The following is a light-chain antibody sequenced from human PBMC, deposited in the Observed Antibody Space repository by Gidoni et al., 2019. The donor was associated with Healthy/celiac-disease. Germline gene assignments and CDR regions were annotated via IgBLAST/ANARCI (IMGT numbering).Light chain of an antibody. J-gene: IGLJ2*01. Sequence: SYELTQPPSVSVSPGQTASITCSGDKLGDKYACWYQQKPGQSPVRVIYQDSKRPSGIPERFSGSNSGNTATLTISGTQAMDEADYYCQAWDSSLYVVFGGGTKLTVL. CDR1: KLGDKY. CDR2: QDS. CDR3: QAWDSSLYVV. V-gene: IGLV3-1*01.